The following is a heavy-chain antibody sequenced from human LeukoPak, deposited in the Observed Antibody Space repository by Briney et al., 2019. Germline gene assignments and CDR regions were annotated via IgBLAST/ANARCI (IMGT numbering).Heavy chain of an antibody. CDR3: ARAMTTSPEYYYYYGMDV. V-gene: IGHV3-23*01. J-gene: IGHJ6*02. Sequence: GGSLRLSCAASGFTFSSYAMSWVRQAPGKGLEWVSAISGSGGSTYYADSVKGRFTISRDNSKNTLYLQMNSLRAEDTAVYYCARAMTTSPEYYYYYGMDVWGQGTTVTVSS. D-gene: IGHD3-22*01. CDR1: GFTFSSYA. CDR2: ISGSGGST.